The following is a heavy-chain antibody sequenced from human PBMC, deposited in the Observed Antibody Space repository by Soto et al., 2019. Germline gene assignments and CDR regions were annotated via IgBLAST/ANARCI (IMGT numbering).Heavy chain of an antibody. Sequence: GGSLRLSCAASGFTVSSNYMSWVRQAPGKGLEWVSVICSGGSTYYADSVKGRFTISRDNSKNTLYLQMNSLRAEDTAVYYCARGRTVVKDYYYYGMDVWGQGTTVTVSS. CDR2: ICSGGST. D-gene: IGHD2-21*01. CDR3: ARGRTVVKDYYYYGMDV. J-gene: IGHJ6*02. CDR1: GFTVSSNY. V-gene: IGHV3-53*01.